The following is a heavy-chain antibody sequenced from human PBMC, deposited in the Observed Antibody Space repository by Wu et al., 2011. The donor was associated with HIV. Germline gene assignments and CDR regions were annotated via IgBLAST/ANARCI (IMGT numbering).Heavy chain of an antibody. V-gene: IGHV1-69*06. CDR3: AKKGAMVREDYGMDV. J-gene: IGHJ6*02. Sequence: QVQLVQSGAEVKKPGSSVKVSCKASGGTFSSYGISWVRQAPGQGLEWMGGIIPIFGTANYAQKFQGRVTITTDKSTSTAYIEVRSLRSEDTSVYYCAKKGAMVREDYGMDVWGQGTTVTVSS. CDR2: IIPIFGTA. CDR1: GGTFSSYG. D-gene: IGHD3-10*01.